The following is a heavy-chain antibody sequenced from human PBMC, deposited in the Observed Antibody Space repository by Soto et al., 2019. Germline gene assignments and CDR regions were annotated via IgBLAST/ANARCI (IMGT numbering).Heavy chain of an antibody. J-gene: IGHJ4*02. CDR2: IYYSGST. CDR3: ARGIAAREGPIDY. Sequence: SETLSLTCTVSGGSISSSSYYWGWIRQPPGKGLEWIGSIYYSGSTYYNPSLKSRVTISVDTSKNQFSLKLSSVTAADTAVYYCARGIAAREGPIDYWGQGTLVTVSS. D-gene: IGHD6-6*01. V-gene: IGHV4-39*01. CDR1: GGSISSSSYY.